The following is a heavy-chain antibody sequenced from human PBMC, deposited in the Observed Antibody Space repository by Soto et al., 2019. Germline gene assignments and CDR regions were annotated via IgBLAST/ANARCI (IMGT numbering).Heavy chain of an antibody. D-gene: IGHD3-16*02. V-gene: IGHV3-21*06. Sequence: PWGSLRLSGLVPVFTCSDYCMNWVRQAPGRGLEWVASISSGGNFIYYADSVRGRFTISRDNAENSLYLQMNSLGVEDTATYYCARTIIAFGEVIAPHWFDPWGQGTQVTAPQ. CDR3: ARTIIAFGEVIAPHWFDP. CDR2: ISSGGNFI. J-gene: IGHJ5*02. CDR1: VFTCSDYC.